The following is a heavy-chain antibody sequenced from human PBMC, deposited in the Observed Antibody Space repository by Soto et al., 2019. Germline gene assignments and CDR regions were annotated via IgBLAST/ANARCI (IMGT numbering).Heavy chain of an antibody. Sequence: QVQLQESGPRLVKPSETLSLTCTVSGASIGASYWSWIRQSPGKGLEWMGYIFYSGSTNYSPSLNRRVPNAGGSAKNPVSRTLRSVTAADPAGYYLGRGSTVTKLDYWGHGMLVPVPS. CDR2: IFYSGST. CDR3: GRGSTVTKLDY. V-gene: IGHV4-59*03. D-gene: IGHD4-17*01. J-gene: IGHJ4*01. CDR1: GASIGASY.